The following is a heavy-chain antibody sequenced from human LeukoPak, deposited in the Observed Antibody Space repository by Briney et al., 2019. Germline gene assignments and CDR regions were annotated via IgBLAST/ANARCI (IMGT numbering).Heavy chain of an antibody. CDR3: TREASAGNWFYT. Sequence: ASVKVSCKASGSIFSDYYIHWLRHAPGQGLEWMGWINPDSGGTNYAQRFQGRVNMTRDTSITTVYMELSRLRSDDTAVFYCTREASAGNWFYTLGEGAPVTVSS. V-gene: IGHV1-2*02. CDR1: GSIFSDYY. CDR2: INPDSGGT. J-gene: IGHJ5*02. D-gene: IGHD1-26*01.